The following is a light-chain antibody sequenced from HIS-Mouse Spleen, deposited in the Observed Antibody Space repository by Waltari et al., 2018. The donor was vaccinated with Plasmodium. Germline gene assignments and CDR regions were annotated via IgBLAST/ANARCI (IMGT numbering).Light chain of an antibody. CDR2: GAS. CDR3: QQYNNWSFT. J-gene: IGKJ3*01. Sequence: EIVMTQSPATLSVSPGASATLSCRASQSVRSNLAWYQQKPGQAPRLLIYGASTRATGIPARFSGSGSGTEFTLTISSLQSEDFAVYYCQQYNNWSFTFGPGTKVDIK. CDR1: QSVRSN. V-gene: IGKV3-15*01.